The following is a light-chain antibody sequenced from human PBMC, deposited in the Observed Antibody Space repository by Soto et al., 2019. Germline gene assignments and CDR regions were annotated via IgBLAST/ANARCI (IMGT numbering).Light chain of an antibody. CDR3: SSYTTSNTRQIV. CDR1: SSDVGGYNY. Sequence: HSVLTQPASVSGSPGQSITISCTGTSSDVGGYNYVSWYQHHPGKAPKLMIYDASNRPSGVSNRFSGSESGNTASLTISGLQPEDEADYYCSSYTTSNTRQIVFGTGTKVTVL. J-gene: IGLJ1*01. CDR2: DAS. V-gene: IGLV2-14*03.